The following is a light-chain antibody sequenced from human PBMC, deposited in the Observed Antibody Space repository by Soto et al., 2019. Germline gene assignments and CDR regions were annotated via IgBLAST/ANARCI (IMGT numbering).Light chain of an antibody. CDR2: DVS. V-gene: IGLV2-14*01. Sequence: QSALTQPASVSGSPGQSITISCTGTSSDVGGYNYVSWYQQHPGKAPKFMIYDVSNRPSGVSNRFSGSKSGNTASLTISGLQAEDEADYYCSSYTSSSTLLSVFGTGSKVTVL. CDR3: SSYTSSSTLLSV. J-gene: IGLJ1*01. CDR1: SSDVGGYNY.